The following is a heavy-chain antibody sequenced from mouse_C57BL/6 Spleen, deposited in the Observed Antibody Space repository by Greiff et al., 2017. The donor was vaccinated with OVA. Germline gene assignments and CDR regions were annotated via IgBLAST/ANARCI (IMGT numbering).Heavy chain of an antibody. CDR1: GYAFTNYL. D-gene: IGHD4-1*01. V-gene: IGHV1-54*01. CDR3: ARSLGTGTGAAY. Sequence: LEESGAELVRPGTSVKVSCKASGYAFTNYLIEWVKQRPGQGLEWIGVINPGSGGTNYNEKFTGKATLTADKSSSTAYMQLSILAAEASAFYVCARSLGTGTGAAYWGQGTLVTVSA. J-gene: IGHJ3*01. CDR2: INPGSGGT.